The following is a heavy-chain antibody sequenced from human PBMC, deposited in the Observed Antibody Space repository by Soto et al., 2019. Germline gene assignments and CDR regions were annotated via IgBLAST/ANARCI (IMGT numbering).Heavy chain of an antibody. J-gene: IGHJ5*02. V-gene: IGHV4-4*07. CDR3: ARDLEYCSGGSGYSYWFAP. CDR1: EGYSGDFG. D-gene: IGHD2-15*01. CDR2: IYTSGST. Sequence: TSETLCLSYSVAEGYSGDFGWSWIRKTAGKGLEWIGRIYTSGSTNYNPSLKSRVTMSVDTSKNQFSLKLSSVTAADTAVYYCARDLEYCSGGSGYSYWFAPWGQGTLVTVSS.